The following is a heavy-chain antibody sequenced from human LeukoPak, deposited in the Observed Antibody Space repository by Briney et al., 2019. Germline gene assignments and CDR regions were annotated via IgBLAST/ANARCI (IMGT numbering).Heavy chain of an antibody. CDR2: LSGSGITT. V-gene: IGHV3-23*01. J-gene: IGHJ4*01. D-gene: IGHD6-19*01. Sequence: GGSLRLSCAASGFTFSNSDMSWVRQAPAKGLEWVSTLSGSGITTYYADSAKGRFTISRDNSKNTLYLQMNSLRAEDTAVYHCAKGIYSSGWSYFDCWGHGTLVTVSS. CDR3: AKGIYSSGWSYFDC. CDR1: GFTFSNSD.